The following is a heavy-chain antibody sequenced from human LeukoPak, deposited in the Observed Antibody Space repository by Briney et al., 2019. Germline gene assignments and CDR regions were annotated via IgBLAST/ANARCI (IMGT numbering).Heavy chain of an antibody. CDR1: GYTFTGYY. CDR3: ARSGGVVVVAATYYFDY. Sequence: ASVKVSCKASGYTFTGYYTHWVRQAPGQGLEWMGWINPNSGGTNYAQKFQGRVTMTRDTSISTAYMELSRLRSDDTAVYYCARSGGVVVVAATYYFDYWGQGTLVTVSS. D-gene: IGHD2-15*01. V-gene: IGHV1-2*02. J-gene: IGHJ4*02. CDR2: INPNSGGT.